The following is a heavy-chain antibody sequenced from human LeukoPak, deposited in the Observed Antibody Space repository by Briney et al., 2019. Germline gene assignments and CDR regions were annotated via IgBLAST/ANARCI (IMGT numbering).Heavy chain of an antibody. D-gene: IGHD3-16*01. Sequence: SVKVSCKASGGTFSSYVISWVRQAPGQGLEWMGRIIPILGIANYAQKFQGRVTITADKSTSTAYMELSSLRSEDTAVYYCAGGGSFPTHYYYYGMDVWGQGTTVTVSS. CDR1: GGTFSSYV. J-gene: IGHJ6*02. CDR2: IIPILGIA. V-gene: IGHV1-69*04. CDR3: AGGGSFPTHYYYYGMDV.